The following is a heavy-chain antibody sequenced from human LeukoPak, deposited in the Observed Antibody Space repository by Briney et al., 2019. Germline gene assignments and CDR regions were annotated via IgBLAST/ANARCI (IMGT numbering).Heavy chain of an antibody. V-gene: IGHV4-4*07. Sequence: PSETLSLTCNVSGGSISTYYWSWVRQSAGRGLEWIGRIYVSGNTNDNPSLRSRVAMSVDKPKNQFFLNLSSVTAADTAVYYCVRENNIGGAFDFWGQGTLVTVSS. CDR3: VRENNIGGAFDF. D-gene: IGHD5-12*01. J-gene: IGHJ4*02. CDR2: IYVSGNT. CDR1: GGSISTYY.